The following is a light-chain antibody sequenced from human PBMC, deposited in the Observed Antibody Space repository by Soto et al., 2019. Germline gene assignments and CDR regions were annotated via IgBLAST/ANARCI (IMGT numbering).Light chain of an antibody. Sequence: DIVMTQSPDSLAVSLGERATVNCKSSQSVLHRSSNKNFLAWYQQKPGQPPKLLISWASTRESRVPDRFSGSGSETDFALTISSLQAEDVAVYFCQHYYNTPWTFGQGTKVEIK. CDR3: QHYYNTPWT. CDR2: WAS. CDR1: QSVLHRSSNKNF. V-gene: IGKV4-1*01. J-gene: IGKJ1*01.